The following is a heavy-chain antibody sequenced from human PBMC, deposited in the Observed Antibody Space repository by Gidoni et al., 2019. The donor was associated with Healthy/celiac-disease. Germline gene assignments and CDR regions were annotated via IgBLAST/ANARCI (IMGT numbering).Heavy chain of an antibody. J-gene: IGHJ5*02. CDR3: ARGGRQQLVRRGWFDP. CDR1: GGSFSGYY. V-gene: IGHV4-34*01. CDR2: INHSGST. D-gene: IGHD6-13*01. Sequence: QVQLQQWGAGLLKPSETLSLTCAVYGGSFSGYYWSWIRQPPGKGLEWIGEINHSGSTNYNPSPKSRVTISVDTSKNQFSLKLSSVTAADTAVYYCARGGRQQLVRRGWFDPWGQGTLVTVSS.